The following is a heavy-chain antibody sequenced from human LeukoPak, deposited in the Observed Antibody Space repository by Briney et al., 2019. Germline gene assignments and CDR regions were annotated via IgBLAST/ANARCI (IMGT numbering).Heavy chain of an antibody. CDR1: GGSFSGYY. CDR3: ARIEVVPAAPQRKYYYYYYMDV. V-gene: IGHV4-34*01. J-gene: IGHJ6*03. Sequence: SETLSLTCAVYGGSFSGYYWSWIRQPPGKGLEWIGEINHSGSTNYNPSLKSRVTISVDTSKNQFSLKLSSVTAADTAVYYCARIEVVPAAPQRKYYYYYYMDVWGKGTTVTVSS. D-gene: IGHD2-2*01. CDR2: INHSGST.